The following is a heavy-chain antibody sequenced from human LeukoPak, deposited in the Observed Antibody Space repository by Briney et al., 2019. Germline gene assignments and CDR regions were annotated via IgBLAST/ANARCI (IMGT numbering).Heavy chain of an antibody. CDR2: IWYDGSKK. D-gene: IGHD1-26*01. Sequence: GGSLRLSCAASGFTVSSNYMSWVRQAPGKGLEWVAVIWYDGSKKYYGDSVKGRFTISRDNSKNTSILQMKSLRAEDTAFYYCAKDVSGSHFDHWGQGTLVTVSS. J-gene: IGHJ4*02. CDR3: AKDVSGSHFDH. CDR1: GFTVSSNY. V-gene: IGHV3-33*06.